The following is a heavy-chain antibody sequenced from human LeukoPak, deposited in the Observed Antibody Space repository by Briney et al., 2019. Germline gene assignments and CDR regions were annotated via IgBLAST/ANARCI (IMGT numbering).Heavy chain of an antibody. Sequence: PSETLSLTCTVSGGSIYSSSYYWGWIRQPPGKGLEWIGTIYYSGSTYYNPSLNSRLTISVGTSKNLFALSLKSVTAADTAVYYCARYDVWGSYRAFDYWGQGTLVTVSS. CDR2: IYYSGST. CDR1: GGSIYSSSYY. J-gene: IGHJ4*02. CDR3: ARYDVWGSYRAFDY. V-gene: IGHV4-39*06. D-gene: IGHD3-16*02.